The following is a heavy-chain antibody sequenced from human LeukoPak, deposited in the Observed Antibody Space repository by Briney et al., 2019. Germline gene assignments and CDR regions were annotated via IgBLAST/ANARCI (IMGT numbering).Heavy chain of an antibody. V-gene: IGHV3-30*02. D-gene: IGHD3-22*01. CDR2: VRYDGSNK. Sequence: PGGPLRLSCAASGFTFSSYGMHWVRQAPGKGLEWVAFVRYDGSNKYYADSVKGRFTISRDNSKNTLYLQMNSLRAEDAAVYYCAKDHYDSSGYYEKYFDYWGQGTLVTVSS. J-gene: IGHJ4*02. CDR1: GFTFSSYG. CDR3: AKDHYDSSGYYEKYFDY.